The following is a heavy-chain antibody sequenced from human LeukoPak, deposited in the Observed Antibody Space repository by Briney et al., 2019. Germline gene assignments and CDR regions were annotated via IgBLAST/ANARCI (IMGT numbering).Heavy chain of an antibody. CDR2: ISGDGGST. V-gene: IGHV3-43*02. Sequence: PGGSLRVYCEDSGFTFYEYAIQWARQGQGKGLEWVSLISGDGGSTYYADSVKGRFTISRDNSKNSLYLQMNSLRTEDTALYYCAKDSAFDYWGQGTLVTVSS. CDR3: AKDSAFDY. CDR1: GFTFYEYA. J-gene: IGHJ4*02.